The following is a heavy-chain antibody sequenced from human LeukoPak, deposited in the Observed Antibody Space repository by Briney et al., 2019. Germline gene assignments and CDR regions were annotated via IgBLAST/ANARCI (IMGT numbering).Heavy chain of an antibody. CDR2: ISGSGTST. V-gene: IGHV3-23*01. D-gene: IGHD5-18*01. CDR1: GFTFSNYV. J-gene: IGHJ4*02. CDR3: ARDLAYSRLDY. Sequence: SGGSLRLSCAASGFTFSNYVMSWVRQAPGKGLEWVSFISGSGTSTYYADSVKGRFTISRDNAENSLYLQMNSLRVEDTAFYYCARDLAYSRLDYWGQGMLVTVSS.